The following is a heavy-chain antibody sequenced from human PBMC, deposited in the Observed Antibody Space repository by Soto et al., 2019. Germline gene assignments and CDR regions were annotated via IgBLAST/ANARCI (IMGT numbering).Heavy chain of an antibody. CDR3: AKDQASGQGSFDS. V-gene: IGHV3-30*18. CDR1: GFTFNIYG. CDR2: ISYDGSNQ. Sequence: VKLVESGGGVVQPGGSLRLSCAASGFTFNIYGMHWVRQAPDKGLEWGALISYDGSNQYYADSVKGRFTISRDNSKNTLFLKMNSLRADDTAGYYCAKDQASGQGSFDSWGQGTLVTVSS. J-gene: IGHJ4*02.